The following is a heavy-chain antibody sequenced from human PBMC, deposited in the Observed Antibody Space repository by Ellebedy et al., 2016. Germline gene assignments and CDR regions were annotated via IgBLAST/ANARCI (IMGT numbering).Heavy chain of an antibody. J-gene: IGHJ3*02. CDR2: IYHSGST. Sequence: SETLSLXCAVSGGSISSGGYSWSWIRQPPGKGLEWIGYIYHSGSTYYNPSLKSRVTISVDRSKNQFSLKLSSVTAADTAVYYCARGGLVGATIDAFDIWGQGTMVTVSS. CDR1: GGSISSGGYS. D-gene: IGHD1-26*01. V-gene: IGHV4-30-2*01. CDR3: ARGGLVGATIDAFDI.